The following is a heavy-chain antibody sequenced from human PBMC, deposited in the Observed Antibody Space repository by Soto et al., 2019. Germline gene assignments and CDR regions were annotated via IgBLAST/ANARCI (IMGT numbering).Heavy chain of an antibody. J-gene: IGHJ4*02. CDR1: GYTFSNYD. D-gene: IGHD3-10*01. CDR3: AKVSTQGSAIDFDY. Sequence: QVQLVQSGAELKKPGASVKVSCKASGYTFSNYDMNWVRQATGQGPEWIGWVNPNNGDTGSAQKFQGRVTLTTPISTTSAYTDLPILPSEDTAISYCAKVSTQGSAIDFDYWGQGTLITVSS. V-gene: IGHV1-8*01. CDR2: VNPNNGDT.